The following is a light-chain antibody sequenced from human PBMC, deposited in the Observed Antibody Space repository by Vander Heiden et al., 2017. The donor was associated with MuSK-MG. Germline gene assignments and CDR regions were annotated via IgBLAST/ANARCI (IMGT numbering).Light chain of an antibody. V-gene: IGKV1-5*03. CDR1: QSMSTW. J-gene: IGKJ1*01. Sequence: DIQCTLSPSTLSPSVGDPLTTACRASQSMSTWLAWYQQQPEKAPNLLIYKASSLQSRLPSRFSGSGSGTEYTLTISGLQPDDFATYYCQQHDSDSPTFGQGTRVEFQ. CDR3: QQHDSDSPT. CDR2: KAS.